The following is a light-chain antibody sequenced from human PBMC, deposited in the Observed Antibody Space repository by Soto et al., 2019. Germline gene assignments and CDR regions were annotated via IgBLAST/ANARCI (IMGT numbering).Light chain of an antibody. CDR1: QSISSY. V-gene: IGKV1-39*01. CDR2: AAS. CDR3: QQSYSSIT. J-gene: IGKJ5*01. Sequence: DIQMTQSPSSLSASVGDRVTITFRASQSISSYLNWYQQKPGKAPKLLIYAASSLQRGVPSTFSGGGSGTDFTLTISSLQPEDFATYYCQQSYSSITFGQGTRLEIK.